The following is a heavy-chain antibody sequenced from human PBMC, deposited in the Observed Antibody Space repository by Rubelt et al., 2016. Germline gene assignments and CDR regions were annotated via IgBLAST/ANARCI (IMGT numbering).Heavy chain of an antibody. V-gene: IGHV3-30*03. CDR1: GFNVSSNY. Sequence: VQLVESGGGLIQPGGSLRLACRASGFNVSSNYMNWVRQAPGKGLEWVAVISYEGSNKYHADSVKGRFTISRNNSKNKLYLQMNSLRAEDTAVYYCARDRSSAVDGFCVDPWGQGTLVTVSS. J-gene: IGHJ5*02. D-gene: IGHD3-3*01. CDR3: ARDRSSAVDGFCVDP. CDR2: ISYEGSNK.